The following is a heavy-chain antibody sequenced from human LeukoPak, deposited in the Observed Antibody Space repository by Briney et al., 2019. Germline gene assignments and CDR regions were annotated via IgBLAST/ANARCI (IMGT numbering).Heavy chain of an antibody. Sequence: SETLSLTCTVSGVSVSSYYWSCIRQPPGKGLEWIGYIYYSGSTNYNPSLKSRVTISLDTSKNQFSLKLSSVTAADTAVYYCARGANWGSPDYWGQGTLVTVSS. V-gene: IGHV4-59*02. CDR1: GVSVSSYY. CDR3: ARGANWGSPDY. D-gene: IGHD7-27*01. CDR2: IYYSGST. J-gene: IGHJ4*02.